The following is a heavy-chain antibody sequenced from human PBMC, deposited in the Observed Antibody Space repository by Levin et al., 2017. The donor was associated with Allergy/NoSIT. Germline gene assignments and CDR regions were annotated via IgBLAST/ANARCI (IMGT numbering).Heavy chain of an antibody. V-gene: IGHV3-23*01. CDR3: AKDIHYYGSGSYLVY. J-gene: IGHJ4*02. CDR1: GFTFSSYA. Sequence: PAGGSLRLSCAASGFTFSSYAMSWVRQAPGKGLEWVSAISGSGGSTYYADSVKGRFTISRDNSKNTLYLQMNSLRAEDTAVYYCAKDIHYYGSGSYLVYWGQGTLVTVSS. CDR2: ISGSGGST. D-gene: IGHD3-10*01.